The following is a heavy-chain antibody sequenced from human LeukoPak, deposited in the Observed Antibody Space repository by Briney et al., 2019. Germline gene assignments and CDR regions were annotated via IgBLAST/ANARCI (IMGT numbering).Heavy chain of an antibody. D-gene: IGHD5-24*01. CDR2: IYYGGGP. CDR1: DCSIRSNY. CDR3: ARHIEGRGMDV. Sequence: SETLSLTCIVSDCSIRSNYWSWIRQPPGKGLEWLAYIYYGGGPNYNPSLKSQVTISVDTSKKQFSLKLRSVTDADTGVNYCARHIEGRGMDVWGKGATVTVSS. V-gene: IGHV4-59*08. J-gene: IGHJ6*01.